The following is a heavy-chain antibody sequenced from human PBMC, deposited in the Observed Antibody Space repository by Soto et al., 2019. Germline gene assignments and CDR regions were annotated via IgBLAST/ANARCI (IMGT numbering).Heavy chain of an antibody. J-gene: IGHJ6*02. CDR1: GFTFSDYY. V-gene: IGHV3-11*06. CDR2: ISGSSRYT. D-gene: IGHD2-15*01. Sequence: GGSLRLSCAASGFTFSDYYMSWVRQAPGKGLEWLSYISGSSRYTNSADSVKGRFTISRDNAKNSLYLQMNSLRAEDTAVYYCARDGVCSGGICYSLANGMDVWGQGTTVTVSS. CDR3: ARDGVCSGGICYSLANGMDV.